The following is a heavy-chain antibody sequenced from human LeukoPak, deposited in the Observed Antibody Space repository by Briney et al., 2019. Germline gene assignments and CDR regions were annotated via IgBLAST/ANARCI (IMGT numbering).Heavy chain of an antibody. V-gene: IGHV3-66*01. J-gene: IGHJ5*02. D-gene: IGHD4-11*01. CDR1: GFTVSSNY. Sequence: GGSLRLSCAASGFTVSSNYMSWVRQAPGKGLEWVSVMYSGGSTYYSDSVKGRFTISRDNSKNKLYLQMNSLRAEDTTVYYCARDLNDYSNHWGQGTLVTVTS. CDR3: ARDLNDYSNH. CDR2: MYSGGST.